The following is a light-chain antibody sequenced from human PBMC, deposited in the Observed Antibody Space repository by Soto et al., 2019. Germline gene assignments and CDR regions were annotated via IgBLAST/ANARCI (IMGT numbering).Light chain of an antibody. CDR3: RQSPICPRT. V-gene: IGKV3-11*01. CDR1: QSITSY. CDR2: AAS. Sequence: TQSPATVSWTPRDKVTLACGASQSITSYLAWYQQKPGQAPKLLIYAASNWPTGVPSRFSGSGSGTDFTLTISCLESEDFAPYYCRQSPICPRTFAGGTKVDIK. J-gene: IGKJ4*02.